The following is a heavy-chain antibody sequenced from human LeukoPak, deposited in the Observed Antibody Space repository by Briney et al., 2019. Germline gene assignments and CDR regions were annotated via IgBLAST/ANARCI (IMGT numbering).Heavy chain of an antibody. CDR2: VNPNSGNT. V-gene: IGHV1-8*03. D-gene: IGHD1-26*01. Sequence: GASVKVSCKASGYRVSSYDINWVRQATGQGLEWMAYVNPNSGNTVFAQNFRDRLTITRSTSMSTAYMELTSLRSQDTAVYYCARADSPGASFHYWGQGTLVTVSS. CDR3: ARADSPGASFHY. J-gene: IGHJ4*02. CDR1: GYRVSSYD.